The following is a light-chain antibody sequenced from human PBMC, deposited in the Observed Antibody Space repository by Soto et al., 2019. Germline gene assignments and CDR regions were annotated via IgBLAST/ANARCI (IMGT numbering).Light chain of an antibody. V-gene: IGLV1-40*01. CDR2: ANN. CDR3: QSYDSSLSGSVV. Sequence: QSVLTQPPSVSGAPGQRVTISCSGSSSNIGAGYDVHWYQQLPGTAPKLLISANNIRPSGVPDRFSGSKSGTSASLAITGLQAADEADYYCQSYDSSLSGSVVFGGGTKVTVL. J-gene: IGLJ3*02. CDR1: SSNIGAGYD.